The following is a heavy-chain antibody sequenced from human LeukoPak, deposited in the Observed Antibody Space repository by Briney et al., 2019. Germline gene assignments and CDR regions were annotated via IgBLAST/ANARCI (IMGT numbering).Heavy chain of an antibody. CDR3: AREHTGLSMIVVARRDYYMDV. J-gene: IGHJ6*03. CDR2: ICGSGGST. V-gene: IGHV3-23*01. Sequence: QAGGSLRLSCAASGFTFSSYGMSWVRQAPGKGLEWVSAICGSGGSTYYADSVKGRFTISRDNSKNTPYLQMNSLRAEDTAVYYCAREHTGLSMIVVARRDYYMDVWGKGTTVTVSS. CDR1: GFTFSSYG. D-gene: IGHD3-22*01.